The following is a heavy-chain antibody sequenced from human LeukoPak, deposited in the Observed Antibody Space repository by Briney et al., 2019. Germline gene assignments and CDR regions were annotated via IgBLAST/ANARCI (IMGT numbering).Heavy chain of an antibody. D-gene: IGHD6-13*01. CDR1: GFTFSSYS. J-gene: IGHJ4*02. CDR3: ARVRYSSSWYARGGYFDY. V-gene: IGHV3-21*01. Sequence: PGGSLRLSCAASGFTFSSYSMNWVRQAPGKGLEWVSSISSSSSYIYYADSVKGRFTISRDNAKNSLYLQMNSLRAEDTAVYYCARVRYSSSWYARGGYFDYWGQGTLVTVSS. CDR2: ISSSSSYI.